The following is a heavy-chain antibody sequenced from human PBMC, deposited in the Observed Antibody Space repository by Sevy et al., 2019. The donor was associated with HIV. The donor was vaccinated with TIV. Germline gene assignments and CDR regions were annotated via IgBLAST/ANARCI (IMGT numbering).Heavy chain of an antibody. J-gene: IGHJ4*02. CDR3: SRETRYFAN. Sequence: ASVKVSCKTSGYTFTAYHMHWMRQAPGQGLEWMGWVYPNSGDTEYAQKFQGRVTMTTDTSINTVYMELSGLRSDDTAMYYCSRETRYFANWGQGTLVTVSS. CDR1: GYTFTAYH. V-gene: IGHV1-2*02. D-gene: IGHD1-1*01. CDR2: VYPNSGDT.